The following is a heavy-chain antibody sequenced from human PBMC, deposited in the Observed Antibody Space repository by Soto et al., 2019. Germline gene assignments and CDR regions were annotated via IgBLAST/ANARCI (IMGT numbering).Heavy chain of an antibody. CDR1: GGSFNGFF. CDR2: VNHSGTT. CDR3: ARMGPFLGQ. D-gene: IGHD3-16*01. J-gene: IGHJ4*02. Sequence: QVQVQQWGAGLLKPSETLSLSCSVSGGSFNGFFWGWIRQPPGKGLEWIGEVNHSGTTKYSPALKSRDTMSADTSKNLCCLNPTAVTASDSAVYYCARMGPFLGQWGQGSLVTVSS. V-gene: IGHV4-34*02.